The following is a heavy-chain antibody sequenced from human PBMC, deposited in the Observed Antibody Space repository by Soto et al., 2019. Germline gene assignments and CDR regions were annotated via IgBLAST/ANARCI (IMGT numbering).Heavy chain of an antibody. Sequence: KASETLSLTCTVSGGSISSYYWSWIRQPPGKGLEWIGYIYYSGSTNYNPSLKSRVTISVDTSKNQFSLKLSSVTAADTAVYYCARDRYDFWSGHNMGWYFDYWGQGTLVTVSS. D-gene: IGHD3-3*01. CDR1: GGSISSYY. V-gene: IGHV4-59*01. CDR3: ARDRYDFWSGHNMGWYFDY. CDR2: IYYSGST. J-gene: IGHJ4*02.